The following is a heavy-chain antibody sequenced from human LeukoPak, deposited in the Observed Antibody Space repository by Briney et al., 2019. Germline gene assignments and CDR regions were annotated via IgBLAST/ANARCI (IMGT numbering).Heavy chain of an antibody. V-gene: IGHV3-11*06. D-gene: IGHD2-2*01. CDR3: ARVPSVVPAAGYYYMDV. CDR1: GGSISSGGYY. Sequence: LSLTCTVSGGSISSGGYYWSWIRQPPGKGLEWVSSISSSSSYIYYADSVKGRFTISRDNAKNSLYLQMNSLRAEDSAVYYCARVPSVVPAAGYYYMDVWGKGTTVTVSS. CDR2: ISSSSSYI. J-gene: IGHJ6*03.